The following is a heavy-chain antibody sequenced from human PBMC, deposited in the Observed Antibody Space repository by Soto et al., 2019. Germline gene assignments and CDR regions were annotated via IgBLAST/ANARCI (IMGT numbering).Heavy chain of an antibody. CDR2: VNPDGSRT. CDR3: AGNTYHGLDV. CDR1: GFTLRSFW. V-gene: IGHV3-74*01. Sequence: PVGSLRLSCIGSGFTLRSFWMHWVRQGPGKGLTWVARVNPDGSRTTYADSVKGRFTISRDNAENTLFLEMSSQRVEDTGVYHCAGNTYHGLDVWGQGPRSPSP. J-gene: IGHJ6*02. D-gene: IGHD2-21*01.